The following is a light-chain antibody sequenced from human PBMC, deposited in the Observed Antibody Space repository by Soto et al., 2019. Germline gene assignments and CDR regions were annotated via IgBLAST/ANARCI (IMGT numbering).Light chain of an antibody. CDR3: QHYDNSLFT. V-gene: IGKV1-33*01. CDR2: DAS. J-gene: IGKJ3*01. Sequence: DIQMTQSPSSLSASVGDRVTITCQASQDLSNSLNWYQQKPGKAPKLLIYDASNLETGVPSRFSGNGSCTDFSVNMSSLQPEDIATYYGQHYDNSLFTFGPGTKVDIK. CDR1: QDLSNS.